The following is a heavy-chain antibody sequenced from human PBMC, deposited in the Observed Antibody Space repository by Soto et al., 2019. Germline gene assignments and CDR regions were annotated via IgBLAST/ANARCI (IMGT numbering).Heavy chain of an antibody. CDR1: GFTFSSYA. CDR3: AKESHEVLWFVEFHYYGMDV. Sequence: EVQLLESGGGLVQPGGSLRLSCAASGFTFSSYAMSWVRQAPGKGLEWVSAISGSGGSTYYADSVKGRFTISRDNSKNALYLQMNSRRDEDTAVYYCAKESHEVLWFVEFHYYGMDVWGQGTTVTVSS. CDR2: ISGSGGST. D-gene: IGHD3-10*01. J-gene: IGHJ6*02. V-gene: IGHV3-23*01.